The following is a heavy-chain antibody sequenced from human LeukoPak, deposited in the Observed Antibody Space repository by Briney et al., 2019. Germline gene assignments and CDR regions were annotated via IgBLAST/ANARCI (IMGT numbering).Heavy chain of an antibody. CDR3: ARGNFSAYDI. Sequence: GGSLRLSCAASGFTFSRHWMSWVRQAPGKGLEWVANIKQDGSEKYYVDSVKGRFTISRDNAKNSLYLQMNSLRAEDMAVYYCARGNFSAYDIWGQGTMVTVSS. CDR2: IKQDGSEK. D-gene: IGHD2/OR15-2a*01. V-gene: IGHV3-7*05. CDR1: GFTFSRHW. J-gene: IGHJ3*02.